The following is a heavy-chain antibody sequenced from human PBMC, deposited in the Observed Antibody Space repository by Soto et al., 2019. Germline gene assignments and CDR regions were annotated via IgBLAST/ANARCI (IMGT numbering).Heavy chain of an antibody. Sequence: SETLSLTCTVSGGSISNYYWTWIRQPPGKGLEWIGYIYYSGSTNYNPSLKSRVTISVDTSKNQFSLKLSSVTAADTAVYYCTTSTTVTTPSGFWGQGTLVTVSS. J-gene: IGHJ4*02. D-gene: IGHD4-17*01. CDR3: TTSTTVTTPSGF. CDR1: GGSISNYY. CDR2: IYYSGST. V-gene: IGHV4-59*01.